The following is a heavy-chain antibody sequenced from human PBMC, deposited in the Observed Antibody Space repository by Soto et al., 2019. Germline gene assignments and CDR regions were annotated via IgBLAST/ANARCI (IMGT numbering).Heavy chain of an antibody. CDR2: IYHSGST. CDR1: GGSISSSNW. V-gene: IGHV4-4*02. CDR3: ARGVRFLEWLPYYYYGMDV. J-gene: IGHJ6*02. D-gene: IGHD3-3*01. Sequence: QVQLQESGPGLVKLSGTLSLTCAVSGGSISSSNWWSWVRQPPGKGLEWIGEIYHSGSTNYNPSLKSRVTISVDKSKNQFSLKLSSVTAADTAVYYCARGVRFLEWLPYYYYGMDVWGQGTTVTVSS.